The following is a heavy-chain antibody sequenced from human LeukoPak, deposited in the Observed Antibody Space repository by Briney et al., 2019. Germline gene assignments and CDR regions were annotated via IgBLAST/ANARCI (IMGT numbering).Heavy chain of an antibody. CDR3: ITGRYGARTAY. V-gene: IGHV3-15*01. Sequence: GGSLRLSCAASGVTFSDAWMSWVRQAPGKGLEWVGLIKSKADAETTDYAAPVKGRFTISRDDSKNTLYLQMNSLKTEDSAVYYCITGRYGARTAYWGQGTLVTVSS. D-gene: IGHD1-1*01. CDR2: IKSKADAETT. CDR1: GVTFSDAW. J-gene: IGHJ4*02.